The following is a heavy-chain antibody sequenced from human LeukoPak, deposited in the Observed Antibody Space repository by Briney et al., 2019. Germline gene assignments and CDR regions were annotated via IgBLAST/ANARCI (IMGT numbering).Heavy chain of an antibody. CDR3: ARHGSGTSPRFYYYYMDV. V-gene: IGHV5-51*01. Sequence: GESLKISCQGSGYSFTTYWIVWVRQMPGKGLEWMGIIYPGDSDTRYSPSFQGQVTISADKSISTAYLQWSGLKASHTAIYYCARHGSGTSPRFYYYYMDVWGKGTTVTVSS. CDR1: GYSFTTYW. J-gene: IGHJ6*03. D-gene: IGHD2-2*01. CDR2: IYPGDSDT.